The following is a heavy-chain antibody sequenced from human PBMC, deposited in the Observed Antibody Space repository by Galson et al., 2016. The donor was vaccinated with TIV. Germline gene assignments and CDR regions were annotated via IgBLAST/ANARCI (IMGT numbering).Heavy chain of an antibody. CDR1: GFSVSNIS. V-gene: IGHV3-53*01. J-gene: IGHJ3*02. Sequence: SLRLSCAASGFSVSNISMTWVRQAPGKGLEWVSVIYSGVAHYADSVKGRLFISRDSSKNTLYLQMNSLRVEDTAVYYCAYLGDGLDGFDIWGQGTMVTVSS. CDR3: AYLGDGLDGFDI. D-gene: IGHD5-24*01. CDR2: IYSGVA.